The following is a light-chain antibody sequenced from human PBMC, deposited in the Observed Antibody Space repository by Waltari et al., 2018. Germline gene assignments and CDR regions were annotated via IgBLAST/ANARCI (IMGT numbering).Light chain of an antibody. J-gene: IGLJ3*02. CDR1: SGHSSNV. Sequence: QLVLTQSPSASASLGASVKLTCTLSSGHSSNVIAWLQQRPEKGPRYLMKVNSDGSHNKGDEIPDRFSGSSSGAERYLTISSLQSEDEGDYYCQTGGHGNWVFGGGTKLTVL. CDR2: VNSDGSH. V-gene: IGLV4-69*01. CDR3: QTGGHGNWV.